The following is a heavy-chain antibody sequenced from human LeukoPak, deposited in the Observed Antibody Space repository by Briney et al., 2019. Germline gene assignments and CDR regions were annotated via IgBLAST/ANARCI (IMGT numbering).Heavy chain of an antibody. CDR1: GFTVSSNY. D-gene: IGHD4-17*01. CDR2: ITSGGTTI. Sequence: GGSLRLSCAASGFTVSSNYMNWVRQAPGKGLEWVSYITSGGTTIYYADSVKGRFTISRDNAKNSLYLQMNSLRAEDTAVYYCARDYSTVTTFFDYWGQGTLVTVSS. J-gene: IGHJ4*02. V-gene: IGHV3-48*01. CDR3: ARDYSTVTTFFDY.